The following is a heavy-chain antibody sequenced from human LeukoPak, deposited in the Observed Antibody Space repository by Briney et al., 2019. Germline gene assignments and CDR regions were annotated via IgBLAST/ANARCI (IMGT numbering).Heavy chain of an antibody. CDR3: ARVPRSYYYYYYMDV. CDR1: GGSISSYY. CDR2: IYYGGSS. V-gene: IGHV4-59*01. J-gene: IGHJ6*03. Sequence: SETLSLTCTVSGGSISSYYWSWIRQPAGKGLEWLGYIYYGGSSNYNPSLKSRVTISADTSKNQFSLKLSSVTAADTAVYYCARVPRSYYYYYYMDVWDKGTTVTVSS.